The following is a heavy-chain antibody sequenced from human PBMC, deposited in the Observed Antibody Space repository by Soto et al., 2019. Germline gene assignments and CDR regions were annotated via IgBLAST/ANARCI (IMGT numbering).Heavy chain of an antibody. CDR2: ISYDGSNK. D-gene: IGHD5-18*01. J-gene: IGHJ4*02. CDR3: AKSGVQLWLPRL. CDR1: GFTFSSYG. V-gene: IGHV3-30*18. Sequence: QVQLVESGGGVVQPGRSLRLSCAASGFTFSSYGMHWVRQAPGKGLEWVAVISYDGSNKYYADSVKGRFTISRDNSKNTLYLQMNSLRAEDTAVYYCAKSGVQLWLPRLWGQGTLVTVSS.